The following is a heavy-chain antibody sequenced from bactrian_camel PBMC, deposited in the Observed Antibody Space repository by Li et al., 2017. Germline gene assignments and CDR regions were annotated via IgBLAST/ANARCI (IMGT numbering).Heavy chain of an antibody. V-gene: IGHV3S60*01. D-gene: IGHD1*01. J-gene: IGHJ4*01. CDR3: AAARGRNLEGRGRCTLGFEW. CDR2: IDTYGVT. CDR1: GFTFDDSE. Sequence: HVQLVESGGGSVQPGGSLRLSCTASGFTFDDSEMGWFRQAPGIECELVSSIDTYGVTSYIDSVKGRFTISRDNAKNALYLQMNALKPEDSAMYYCAAARGRNLEGRGRCTLGFEWWGQGTQVTVS.